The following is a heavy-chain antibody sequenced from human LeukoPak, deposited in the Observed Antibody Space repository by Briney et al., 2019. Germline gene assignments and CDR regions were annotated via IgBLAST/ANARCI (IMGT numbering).Heavy chain of an antibody. J-gene: IGHJ4*02. CDR2: IYHSGSA. CDR1: GVSISSDDYS. CDR3: ARASSSRIGFDY. V-gene: IGHV4-30-2*01. D-gene: IGHD2-15*01. Sequence: SETLSLTCTVSGVSISSDDYSWSWIRQPPGRGLEWIGYIYHSGSASYNPSLKSRVTISVDRSKNQFSLKLSSVTAADTAVYYCARASSSRIGFDYWGQGTLVTVSS.